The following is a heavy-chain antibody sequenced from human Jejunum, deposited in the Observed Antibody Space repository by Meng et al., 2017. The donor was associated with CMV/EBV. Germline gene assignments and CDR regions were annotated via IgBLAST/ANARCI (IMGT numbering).Heavy chain of an antibody. CDR1: GDSVSSNSAG. CDR3: ARGWLRSGFDF. J-gene: IGHJ4*02. Sequence: PLQPSGPGLVKPSHALSLTCVISGDSVSSNSAGWNWIRHAPLRGLYWLGRTYYSSKWYNDYAVSVKSRITINPDTSKNQFSLQLNSVTPEDTAVYFCARGWLRSGFDFWGQGTLVTVSS. D-gene: IGHD5-12*01. CDR2: TYYSSKWYN. V-gene: IGHV6-1*01.